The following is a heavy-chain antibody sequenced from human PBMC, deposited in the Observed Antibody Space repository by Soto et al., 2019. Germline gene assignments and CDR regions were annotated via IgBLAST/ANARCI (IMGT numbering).Heavy chain of an antibody. D-gene: IGHD2-2*01. Sequence: GGSLRLSCAASGFSLSSYAMPWVRKAPGKGLEWVAVISYDGSNKYYADSVKGRFTISRDNSKNTLYLQMNSLRAEDTAVYYSARVRGGGIVLVPATYYYYGMDVWGQGTTVTVSS. J-gene: IGHJ6*02. V-gene: IGHV3-30-3*01. CDR1: GFSLSSYA. CDR3: ARVRGGGIVLVPATYYYYGMDV. CDR2: ISYDGSNK.